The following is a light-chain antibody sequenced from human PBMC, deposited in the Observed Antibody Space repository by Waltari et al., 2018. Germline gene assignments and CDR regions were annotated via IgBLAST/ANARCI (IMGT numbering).Light chain of an antibody. CDR2: DDA. CDR3: GTWDINLSAVV. Sequence: QSVLTQPPSVSAAPGQKVTISCSGSNSNIGTNYVSWYQQLPETAPKLLVYDDAKRPSGSPDRFSGSKSGTSATLGITGLQTGDEAVYYCGTWDINLSAVVFGGGTKLTVL. V-gene: IGLV1-51*01. CDR1: NSNIGTNY. J-gene: IGLJ2*01.